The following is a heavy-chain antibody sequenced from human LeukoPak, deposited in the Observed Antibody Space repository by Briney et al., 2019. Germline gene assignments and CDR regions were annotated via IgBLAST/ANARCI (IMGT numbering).Heavy chain of an antibody. CDR3: ARERSYAGDY. J-gene: IGHJ4*02. D-gene: IGHD1-26*01. CDR2: ISYDGSNK. V-gene: IGHV3-30*03. Sequence: GGSLRLSCAASGFSFSDYGMHWVRQAPGKGLEWVAVISYDGSNKYYADSVKGRFTISKDNSKNTLYLQMNSLRAEDTAVYYCARERSYAGDYWGQGALVTVSS. CDR1: GFSFSDYG.